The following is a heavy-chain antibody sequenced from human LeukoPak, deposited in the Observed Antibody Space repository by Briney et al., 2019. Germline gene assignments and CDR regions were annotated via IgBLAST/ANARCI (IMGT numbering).Heavy chain of an antibody. V-gene: IGHV4-59*01. J-gene: IGHJ4*02. CDR3: ASNTGTAFDY. CDR2: VYYSGST. Sequence: SETLSLTCAVYGGSFSGYYWSWIRQPPGKGLEWIGYVYYSGSTEYNPSLRSRVTISLEMSKQQFSLNLTSVTAADTAVYYCASNTGTAFDYWGQGALVTVSS. D-gene: IGHD7-27*01. CDR1: GGSFSGYY.